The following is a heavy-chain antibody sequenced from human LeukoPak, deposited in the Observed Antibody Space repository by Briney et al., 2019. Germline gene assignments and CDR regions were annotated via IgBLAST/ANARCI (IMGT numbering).Heavy chain of an antibody. D-gene: IGHD6-13*01. CDR1: GYTFISYA. Sequence: ASVKVSCKASGYTFISYAFSWVRQAPGQGLEWMGWISAYNGNTNYAQKLQGRVTMTTDTSTSTAYMELRSLGSDDTAVYYCARCLGTLYSSSWYGWFDPWGQGTLVTVSS. CDR2: ISAYNGNT. CDR3: ARCLGTLYSSSWYGWFDP. V-gene: IGHV1-18*01. J-gene: IGHJ5*02.